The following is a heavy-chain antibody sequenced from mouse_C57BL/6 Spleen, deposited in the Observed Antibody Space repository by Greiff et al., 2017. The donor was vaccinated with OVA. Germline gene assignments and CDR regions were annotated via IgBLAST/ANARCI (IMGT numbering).Heavy chain of an antibody. V-gene: IGHV5-6*02. CDR1: GFTFSSYG. CDR3: ARDIQADYYAMDY. J-gene: IGHJ4*01. D-gene: IGHD1-3*01. Sequence: EVKLVESGGDLVKPGGSLKLSCAASGFTFSSYGMSWVRQTPDKRLEWVATISSGGSYTYYPDSVKGRFTISRDNAKNTLYLQMSSLKSEDTARYYCARDIQADYYAMDYWGQGTSVTVSS. CDR2: ISSGGSYT.